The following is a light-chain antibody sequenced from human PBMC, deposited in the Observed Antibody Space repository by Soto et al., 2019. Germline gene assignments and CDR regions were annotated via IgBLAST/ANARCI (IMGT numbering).Light chain of an antibody. CDR3: TSYAGTSTYV. CDR1: SSDVGGYNS. V-gene: IGLV2-14*03. J-gene: IGLJ1*01. CDR2: DVT. Sequence: QSVLTQPASVSGSPGQSITISCTGTSSDVGGYNSVFWYQQHPGKAPKLMIFDVTSRPSRISDRFSGSKSGNTASLTISGLQAEDEADYYCTSYAGTSTYVFGTGTKVTVL.